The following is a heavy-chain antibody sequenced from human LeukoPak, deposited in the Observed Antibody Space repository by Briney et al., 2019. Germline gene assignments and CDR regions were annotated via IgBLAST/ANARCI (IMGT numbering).Heavy chain of an antibody. CDR3: ARVPKGHYFDY. CDR1: GFTFSRYW. Sequence: GGSLRLSCAASGFTFSRYWMSWVRQAPGKGLEWVANIKQDGSEKYYVDSVKGRFTISRDNAKNSLYLQMNSLRAEDTAVYYCARVPKGHYFDYWGQGTLVTVSS. J-gene: IGHJ4*02. V-gene: IGHV3-7*01. CDR2: IKQDGSEK.